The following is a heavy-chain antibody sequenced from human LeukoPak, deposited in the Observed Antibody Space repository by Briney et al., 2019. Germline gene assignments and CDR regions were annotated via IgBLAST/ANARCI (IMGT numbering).Heavy chain of an antibody. D-gene: IGHD1-26*01. J-gene: IGHJ4*02. Sequence: ASVKVSCKASGYTFTSYYMHWVRQAPGQGLEWMGIINPSGGSTSYAQKFQGRVTMTRDMSTSTVYVELSSLRSEDTAVYYCASGSIKWELDYWGQGTLVTVSS. CDR3: ASGSIKWELDY. CDR1: GYTFTSYY. V-gene: IGHV1-46*01. CDR2: INPSGGST.